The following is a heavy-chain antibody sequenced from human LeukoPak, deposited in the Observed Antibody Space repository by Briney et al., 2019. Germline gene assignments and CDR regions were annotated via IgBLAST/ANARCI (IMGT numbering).Heavy chain of an antibody. D-gene: IGHD1-26*01. J-gene: IGHJ6*02. Sequence: PSETLSLTCTLSGGSISNYYWNWIRQPPGKGLDWIGYIYYGGSTKYNPSLKSRVTISVDTSKNQFSLKLSSVTAADTAVYYCARVIKWDGAAHPAHYYYGMDVWGQGTTVTVSS. V-gene: IGHV4-59*12. CDR2: IYYGGST. CDR1: GGSISNYY. CDR3: ARVIKWDGAAHPAHYYYGMDV.